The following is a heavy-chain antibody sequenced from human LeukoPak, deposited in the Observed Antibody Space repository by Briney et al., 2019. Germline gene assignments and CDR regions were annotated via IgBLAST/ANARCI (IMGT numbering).Heavy chain of an antibody. CDR3: ARDGLPAAGDY. J-gene: IGHJ4*02. D-gene: IGHD6-13*01. Sequence: GGSLRLSCAASGFTFSSYWMTWVRQAPGKGLDWVANINQDGSEKYYVDSVKGRFTISRDNAKNSPYLQMNSLRAEDTAVYYCARDGLPAAGDYWGQGTLVTVSS. CDR2: INQDGSEK. CDR1: GFTFSSYW. V-gene: IGHV3-7*01.